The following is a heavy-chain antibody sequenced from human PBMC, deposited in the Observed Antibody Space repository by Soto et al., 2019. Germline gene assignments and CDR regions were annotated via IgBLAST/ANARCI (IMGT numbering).Heavy chain of an antibody. V-gene: IGHV1-18*01. CDR1: GYTFTSYG. Sequence: GASVKVSCKASGYTFTSYGISWVRQAPGQGLEWMGWISAYNGNTNYAQKLQGRVTMTTDTYTSTAYMELRSLRSDDTAVYCCARDSRSGMAFDIWGQGTMVTVSS. CDR2: ISAYNGNT. J-gene: IGHJ3*02. CDR3: ARDSRSGMAFDI. D-gene: IGHD2-15*01.